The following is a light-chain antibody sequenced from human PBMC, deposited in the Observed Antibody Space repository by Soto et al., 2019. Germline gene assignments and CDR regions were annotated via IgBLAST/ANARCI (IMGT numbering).Light chain of an antibody. V-gene: IGKV3-20*01. CDR3: QQYGSSPCT. Sequence: EIVLTQSPGTLSLSPGERATLSCRASQSVSSSYLAWYQQKPGQAPRLLIYGASSRATGIPDRFSGSGSGPDFTLTISRLGPEDFAVYYCQQYGSSPCTFGHGTKVEIK. CDR1: QSVSSSY. J-gene: IGKJ1*01. CDR2: GAS.